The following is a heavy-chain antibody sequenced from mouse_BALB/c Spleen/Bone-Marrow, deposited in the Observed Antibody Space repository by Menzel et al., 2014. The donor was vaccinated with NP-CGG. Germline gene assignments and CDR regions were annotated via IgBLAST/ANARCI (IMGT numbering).Heavy chain of an antibody. Sequence: QVQLQQSGAELVRPGVSVKISCKGPGYTFTDYAMHWVKQSHAKSLEWIGVISTHYGDASYNQKFKGKATMTVDKSSSTAYMELARLTSEDSAIYYCARRGRYDGFDYWGQGTTLTVSS. J-gene: IGHJ2*01. CDR3: ARRGRYDGFDY. V-gene: IGHV1S137*01. D-gene: IGHD2-14*01. CDR1: GYTFTDYA. CDR2: ISTHYGDA.